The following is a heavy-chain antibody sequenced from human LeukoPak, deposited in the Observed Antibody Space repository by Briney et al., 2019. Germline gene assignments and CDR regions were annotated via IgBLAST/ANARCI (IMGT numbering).Heavy chain of an antibody. CDR2: IKTDGSST. V-gene: IGHV3-74*01. J-gene: IGHJ4*02. CDR3: ARDPHYFDTSGSDYFDY. CDR1: GFTFSSYW. Sequence: PGGSLRLSCAASGFTFSSYWMHWVRQAPGKGLVWVSRIKTDGSSTSYADSVKGRFTISRDNAKNTVYLQMNSLRAEDTAVYYCARDPHYFDTSGSDYFDYWGQGTLVTVSS. D-gene: IGHD3-22*01.